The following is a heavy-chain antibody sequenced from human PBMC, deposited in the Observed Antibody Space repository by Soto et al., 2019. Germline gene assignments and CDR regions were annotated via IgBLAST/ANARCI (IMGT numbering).Heavy chain of an antibody. V-gene: IGHV1-3*01. Sequence: QVQLVQSGAEVKKPGASVKISCKTSGYTFTSYALHWVRQAPGQRLEWMGWINAGNGNTKHSQKFQGRVIITRDTSASTPYMELRSLRSEDTAVYYCARDSGGMDVWGQGTTVTVSS. J-gene: IGHJ6*02. CDR3: ARDSGGMDV. CDR1: GYTFTSYA. CDR2: INAGNGNT.